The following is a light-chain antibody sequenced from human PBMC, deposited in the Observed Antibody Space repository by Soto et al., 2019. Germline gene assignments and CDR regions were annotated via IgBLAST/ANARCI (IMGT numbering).Light chain of an antibody. J-gene: IGKJ4*01. CDR2: AAS. Sequence: DIQMTQSPSSLSASVGDRVTIICRASKGISNYLAWYQQKPGKVPKVLIYAASTLQSGVPSRFRAIGSGTDFTLTISSLQPEDVATYYCQKYNRAPLTFGGGTKVEIK. V-gene: IGKV1-27*01. CDR1: KGISNY. CDR3: QKYNRAPLT.